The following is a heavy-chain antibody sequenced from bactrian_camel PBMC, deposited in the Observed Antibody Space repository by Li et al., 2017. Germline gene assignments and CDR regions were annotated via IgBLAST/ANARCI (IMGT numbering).Heavy chain of an antibody. CDR2: IDSDGVV. V-gene: IGHV3S40*01. CDR1: GYSYCRFD. J-gene: IGHJ4*01. Sequence: VQLVESGGGSVQAGQSLRLSCAASGYSYCRFDWGWFREAPGQGREGLAAIDSDGVVSYSDSVKDRFTISEDDATMTLYLQMNNLTSDDTAMYYCAAGPRLYGGNWNFERWYKYWGQGTQVTVS. CDR3: AAGPRLYGGNWNFERWYKY. D-gene: IGHD2*01.